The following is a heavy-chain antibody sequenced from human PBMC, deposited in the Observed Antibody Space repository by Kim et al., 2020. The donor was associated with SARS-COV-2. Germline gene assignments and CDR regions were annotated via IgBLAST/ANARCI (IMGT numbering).Heavy chain of an antibody. CDR3: AGDSDRGGWSSFEY. CDR2: ISSVGRST. CDR1: GFTLSGYW. V-gene: IGHV3-74*03. Sequence: GGSLRLSCAASGFTLSGYWMQWVRQAPGKVLVWVSRISSVGRSTTYADSVKGRFTISRDNAKNTLYLQMNSLRAEDTAVYYCAGDSDRGGWSSFEYWGQGTLVTVSS. D-gene: IGHD6-19*01. J-gene: IGHJ4*02.